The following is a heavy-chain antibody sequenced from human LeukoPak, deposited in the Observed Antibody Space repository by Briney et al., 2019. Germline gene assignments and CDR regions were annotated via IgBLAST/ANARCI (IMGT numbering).Heavy chain of an antibody. V-gene: IGHV1-18*01. CDR2: ISAYNGNT. D-gene: IGHD2-15*01. Sequence: ASVKVSCKASGYTFTSYSISWVRQAPGQGLEWMGWISAYNGNTIYAQKVKGRVTMTTDTSTSTAYMELRSLKSDDTAVYYCARASYCSGGSCYSDSWGQGTLVTVSS. CDR1: GYTFTSYS. J-gene: IGHJ5*02. CDR3: ARASYCSGGSCYSDS.